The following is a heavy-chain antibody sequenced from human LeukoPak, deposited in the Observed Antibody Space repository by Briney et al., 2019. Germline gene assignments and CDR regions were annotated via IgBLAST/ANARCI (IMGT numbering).Heavy chain of an antibody. D-gene: IGHD3-22*01. CDR3: ARDSGYYDSSGYYSVRAFDI. CDR2: INPNSGGT. CDR1: GYTFTRYY. Sequence: GASVTVSCKASGYTFTRYYMHWVRLAPGQGLEWMGWINPNSGGTNYAQKFQGRVTMTRDTSISTAYMELSRLRSDDTAVYYCARDSGYYDSSGYYSVRAFDIWGQGTMVTVSS. V-gene: IGHV1-2*02. J-gene: IGHJ3*02.